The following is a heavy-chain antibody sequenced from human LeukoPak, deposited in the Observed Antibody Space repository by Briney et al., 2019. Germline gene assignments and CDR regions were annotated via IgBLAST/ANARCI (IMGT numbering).Heavy chain of an antibody. J-gene: IGHJ4*02. CDR3: TTHMAV. D-gene: IGHD2-21*01. CDR2: IKSKTEGGTT. CDR1: GFTFSNAW. Sequence: GGSLRLSCAASGFTFSNAWMSWVRQAPGKGLEWVGRIKSKTEGGTTDYAAPVKGRFTISRDDSKNTLYLQMNSLKTEDTAVYYCTTHMAVWGQGTLVTVSS. V-gene: IGHV3-15*01.